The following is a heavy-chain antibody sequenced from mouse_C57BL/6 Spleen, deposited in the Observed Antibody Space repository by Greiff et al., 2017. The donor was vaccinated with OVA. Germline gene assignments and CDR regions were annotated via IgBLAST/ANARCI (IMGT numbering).Heavy chain of an antibody. Sequence: QVQLQQPGAELVKPGASVKLSCKASGYTFTSYWMHWVKQRPGQGLEWIGMIHPNSGSTNYNEKFKSKATLTVDKSSSTAYMQLSSLTSEDSAVYYCAESAMVATVGAMDYWGQGTSVTVSS. D-gene: IGHD2-2*01. J-gene: IGHJ4*01. V-gene: IGHV1-64*01. CDR1: GYTFTSYW. CDR2: IHPNSGST. CDR3: AESAMVATVGAMDY.